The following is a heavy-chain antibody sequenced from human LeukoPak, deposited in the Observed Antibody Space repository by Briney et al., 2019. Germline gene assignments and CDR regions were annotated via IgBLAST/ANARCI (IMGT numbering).Heavy chain of an antibody. V-gene: IGHV1-18*04. CDR1: GYTFTSYG. J-gene: IGHJ3*02. CDR3: ARGTKGIVVVVAGDAFGI. CDR2: ISAYNGNT. Sequence: ASVKVSCKASGYTFTSYGISWVRRAPGQGLEWMGWISAYNGNTNYAQKLQGRVTMTTDTSTSTAYMELRSLRSDDTAVYYCARGTKGIVVVVAGDAFGIWGQGTMVTVSS. D-gene: IGHD2-15*01.